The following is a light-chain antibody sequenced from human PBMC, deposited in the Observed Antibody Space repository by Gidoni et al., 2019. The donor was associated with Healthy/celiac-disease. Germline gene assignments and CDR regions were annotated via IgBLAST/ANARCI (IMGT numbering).Light chain of an antibody. CDR3: QQSYSTPGT. CDR1: QSISSY. J-gene: IGKJ3*01. CDR2: AAS. V-gene: IGKV1-39*01. Sequence: DLQMTQSPSSLSASVGDRVTITCRASQSISSYLNWYQQKPGKAPKLLIYAASSLQSGVPSRFSGSGSGTDFTLTISSLQPEDCATYYCQQSYSTPGTFGPGTKVDIK.